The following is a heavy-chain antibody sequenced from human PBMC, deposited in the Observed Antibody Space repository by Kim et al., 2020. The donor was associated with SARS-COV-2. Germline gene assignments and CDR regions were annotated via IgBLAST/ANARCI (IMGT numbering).Heavy chain of an antibody. Sequence: SETLSHTCAVYGVSFSGSYWSWIRQPPGKGLEWIGEINHSGSTNYNPSLKSRVTISVDTSKNQFSLKLSSVTAADTAVYYCARAPVRGGARPRYFDLWGR. CDR3: ARAPVRGGARPRYFDL. CDR1: GVSFSGSY. D-gene: IGHD3-10*01. CDR2: INHSGST. J-gene: IGHJ2*01. V-gene: IGHV4-34*01.